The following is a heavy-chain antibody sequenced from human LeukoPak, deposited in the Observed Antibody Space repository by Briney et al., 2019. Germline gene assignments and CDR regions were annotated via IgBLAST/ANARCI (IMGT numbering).Heavy chain of an antibody. Sequence: SETLSLTCAVCGGSFSGYYWSWIRQPPGKGLEWIGEINHSGSTNYNPSLKSRVTISVDTSKNQFSLKLSSVTAADTAVYYCARGSSIKGTTYDYWGQGTLVTVSS. CDR2: INHSGST. V-gene: IGHV4-34*01. CDR1: GGSFSGYY. D-gene: IGHD1-7*01. J-gene: IGHJ4*02. CDR3: ARGSSIKGTTYDY.